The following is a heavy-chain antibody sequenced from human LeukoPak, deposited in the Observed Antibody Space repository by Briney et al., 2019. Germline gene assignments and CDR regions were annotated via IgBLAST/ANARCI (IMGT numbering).Heavy chain of an antibody. J-gene: IGHJ6*02. V-gene: IGHV3-23*01. CDR2: ISGSGGST. D-gene: IGHD3-22*01. Sequence: GGSLRLSCAASGFTFSSYAMSRVRQAPGKGLEWVSTISGSGGSTYYADSVKGRFTISRDNSKNTLYLQMNSLRAEDTAVYYCAKGTASVIVVALSVWGQGTTVTVSS. CDR3: AKGTASVIVVALSV. CDR1: GFTFSSYA.